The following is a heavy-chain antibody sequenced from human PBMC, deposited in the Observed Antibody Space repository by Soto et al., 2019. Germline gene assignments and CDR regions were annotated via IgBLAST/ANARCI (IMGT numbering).Heavy chain of an antibody. CDR2: ISSSSSTI. CDR1: GFTFSSYS. Sequence: GGSLRLSCAASGFTFSSYSMNWVRQAPGKGLEWVSYISSSSSTIYYADSVKGRFTISRDNAKNSLYLQMNSLRDEDTAVYYCARDHGVLRFLEWPPSNDAFDIWGQGTMVTVSS. D-gene: IGHD3-3*01. J-gene: IGHJ3*02. CDR3: ARDHGVLRFLEWPPSNDAFDI. V-gene: IGHV3-48*02.